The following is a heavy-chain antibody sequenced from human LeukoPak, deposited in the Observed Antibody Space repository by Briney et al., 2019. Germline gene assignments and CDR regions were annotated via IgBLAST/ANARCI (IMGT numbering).Heavy chain of an antibody. Sequence: GGSLRLSCVASGFTFSSYAMSWVRQAPEKGLEWVSAISGSGGSTYYADSVKGRFTISRDNSKNTLYLQMNSLRAEDTAVYYCAKDPHRPPGIAAAGRVDYWGQGTLVTVSS. V-gene: IGHV3-23*01. CDR3: AKDPHRPPGIAAAGRVDY. D-gene: IGHD6-13*01. CDR2: ISGSGGST. J-gene: IGHJ4*02. CDR1: GFTFSSYA.